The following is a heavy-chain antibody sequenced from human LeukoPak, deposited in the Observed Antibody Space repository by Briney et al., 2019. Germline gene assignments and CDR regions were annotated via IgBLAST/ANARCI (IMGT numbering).Heavy chain of an antibody. Sequence: EASVKVYCKASGYTFNSYGISWVRQAPGQGLEWMGWISAYNGNTNYAQNLQGRVTMTTDTSTSTAYMELRSLRSDDTAVYFCATVIYCSGGSCFWRHWFDPWGQGTLVTVSS. CDR3: ATVIYCSGGSCFWRHWFDP. J-gene: IGHJ5*02. CDR1: GYTFNSYG. D-gene: IGHD2-15*01. CDR2: ISAYNGNT. V-gene: IGHV1-18*01.